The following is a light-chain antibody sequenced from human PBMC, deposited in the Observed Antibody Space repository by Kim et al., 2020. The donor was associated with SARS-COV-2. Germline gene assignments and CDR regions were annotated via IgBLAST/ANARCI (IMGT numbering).Light chain of an antibody. CDR2: DAS. Sequence: LSWSPGHSAPLSCRASQSVSSYLAWYQQKPGQAPRLLIYDASNWATGIPARFSGSGSGTDFTLTISSLEPEDFAVYYCQQRSNWYTFGQGTKLEI. CDR3: QQRSNWYT. J-gene: IGKJ2*01. CDR1: QSVSSY. V-gene: IGKV3-11*01.